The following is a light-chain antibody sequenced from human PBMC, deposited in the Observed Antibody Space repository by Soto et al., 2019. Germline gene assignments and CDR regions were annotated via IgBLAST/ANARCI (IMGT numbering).Light chain of an antibody. CDR1: QSVSSSY. CDR2: GAS. J-gene: IGKJ1*01. V-gene: IGKV3-20*01. Sequence: EIVLTQSPGTLSLSPGERATLSCRASQSVSSSYLAWYQQKPGQAPRLLIYGASSRATGIPDRFSGSGSGTDLTLTISRLEPEDFAVYYGHKYGSSPRQFGEGTKV. CDR3: HKYGSSPRQ.